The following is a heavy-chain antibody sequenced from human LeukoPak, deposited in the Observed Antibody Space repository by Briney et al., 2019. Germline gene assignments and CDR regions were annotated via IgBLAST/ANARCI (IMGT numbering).Heavy chain of an antibody. Sequence: PGGSLRLSCTASGFTFSDYWMTWVRQAPGKGPEWVANIKQDGSQRYYVDSVRGRFTISRDNAKKSLYLQMNSLRAEDTAVYYCARDWGAYYHFFDYWGQGTLVTVSS. CDR2: IKQDGSQR. J-gene: IGHJ4*02. CDR1: GFTFSDYW. V-gene: IGHV3-7*01. D-gene: IGHD3-22*01. CDR3: ARDWGAYYHFFDY.